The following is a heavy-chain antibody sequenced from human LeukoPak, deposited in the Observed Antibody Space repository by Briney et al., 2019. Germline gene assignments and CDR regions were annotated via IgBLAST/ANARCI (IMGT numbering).Heavy chain of an antibody. V-gene: IGHV3-9*01. CDR2: ISWNSGSI. CDR1: GFTFDDYA. D-gene: IGHD2-15*01. J-gene: IGHJ3*02. Sequence: GGSLRLSCAASGFTFDDYAMHSVRQAPGKGLEWVSGISWNSGSIGYADSVKGRFTISRDNAKNSLYLQMNSLRAEDTALYYCAKESVVVAATGAFDIWGQGTMVTVSS. CDR3: AKESVVVAATGAFDI.